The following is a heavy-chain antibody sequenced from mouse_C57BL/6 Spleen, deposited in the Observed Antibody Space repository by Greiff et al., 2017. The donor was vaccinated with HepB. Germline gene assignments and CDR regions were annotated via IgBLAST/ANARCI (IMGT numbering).Heavy chain of an antibody. CDR2: INPYNGGT. V-gene: IGHV1-19*01. D-gene: IGHD1-1*01. CDR3: ARDGSSPFAY. Sequence: EVHLVESGPVLVKPGASVKMSCKASGYTFTDYYMNWVKQSHGKSLEWIGVINPYNGGTSYNQKFKGKATLTVDKSSSTAYMELNSLTSEDSAVYYCARDGSSPFAYWGQGTLVTVSA. J-gene: IGHJ3*01. CDR1: GYTFTDYY.